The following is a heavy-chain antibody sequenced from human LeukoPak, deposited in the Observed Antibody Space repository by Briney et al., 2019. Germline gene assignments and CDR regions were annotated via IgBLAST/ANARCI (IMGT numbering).Heavy chain of an antibody. D-gene: IGHD6-13*01. V-gene: IGHV4-59*01. CDR2: IYYSGST. CDR3: AKSSSWSLYFDY. CDR1: GGSISSYY. Sequence: PAETLPLTCTVSGGSISSYYWSWIRQPPGKGLEWIGYIYYSGSTSYNPSLKSRVTISVDTSKNQFSLKLSSVTAADTAVYYCAKSSSWSLYFDYWRQGTLVTVSS. J-gene: IGHJ4*02.